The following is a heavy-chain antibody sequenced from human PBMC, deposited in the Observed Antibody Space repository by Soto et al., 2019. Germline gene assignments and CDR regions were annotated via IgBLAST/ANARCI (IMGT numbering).Heavy chain of an antibody. D-gene: IGHD6-13*01. Sequence: GGSLRLSCAASGFTFSDFYMSWIRQAPGKGLEWVSYISSSGSHTPYADSVKGRFTISRDNAKNSVYLQMNSLRAEGTGVYYCARVGSTSAAGVLDYWGQGTLVTVSS. CDR1: GFTFSDFY. J-gene: IGHJ4*02. CDR3: ARVGSTSAAGVLDY. CDR2: ISSSGSHT. V-gene: IGHV3-11*06.